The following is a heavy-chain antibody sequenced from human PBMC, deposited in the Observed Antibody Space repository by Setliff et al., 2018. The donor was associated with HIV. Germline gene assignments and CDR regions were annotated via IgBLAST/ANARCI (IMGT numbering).Heavy chain of an antibody. D-gene: IGHD3-10*01. V-gene: IGHV4-39*01. CDR2: LRPSGNT. CDR1: GGPFSSSSYY. J-gene: IGHJ4*02. Sequence: PSETLSLTCTVSGGPFSSSSYYWGWIRQPPGKGLEWIGSLRPSGNTYYNPSLKSRVTISVDTSKNQFSLKLSSVTAADTAIYYCARSRVRGVIIKGYWGQGTPVTVS. CDR3: ARSRVRGVIIKGY.